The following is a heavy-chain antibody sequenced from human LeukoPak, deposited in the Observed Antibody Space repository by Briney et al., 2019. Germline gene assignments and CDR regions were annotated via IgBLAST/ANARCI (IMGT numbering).Heavy chain of an antibody. V-gene: IGHV4-31*03. Sequence: SQTLSLTCTVSGGSLSSGGSYWSWIRQHPGKGLEWIGYIYYSGSTYYNPSLKSRVTISVDTSKNQFSLKLSSVTAADTAVYYCARVGARSGWLDDWGQGTLVTVSS. CDR1: GGSLSSGGSY. J-gene: IGHJ5*02. CDR3: ARVGARSGWLDD. D-gene: IGHD2-15*01. CDR2: IYYSGST.